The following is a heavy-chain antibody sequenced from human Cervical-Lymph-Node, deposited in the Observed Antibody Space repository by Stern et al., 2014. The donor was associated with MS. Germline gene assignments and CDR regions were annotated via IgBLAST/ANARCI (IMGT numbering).Heavy chain of an antibody. CDR3: ALSSETSDRWYSLGYDL. CDR2: IFPVFGTP. CDR1: AGTFSKFP. D-gene: IGHD6-13*01. Sequence: VQLVQSGAEVTKPGSSVKVSCKASAGTFSKFPSSWVRQAPGQGIEWVGGIFPVFGTPTYAQEFRGSVTITADVSTSTVYMELSSLRSDDTAVYYCALSSETSDRWYSLGYDLWGQGTLVTVSS. J-gene: IGHJ5*02. V-gene: IGHV1-69*01.